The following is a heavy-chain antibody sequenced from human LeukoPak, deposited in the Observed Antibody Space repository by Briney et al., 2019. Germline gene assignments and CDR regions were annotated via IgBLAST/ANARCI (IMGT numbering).Heavy chain of an antibody. J-gene: IGHJ4*02. CDR2: INPNSGGT. V-gene: IGHV1-2*02. D-gene: IGHD2-21*02. CDR1: GYTFTGYY. Sequence: ASVKVSCKASGYTFTGYYMHWVRQAPGQGLEWMGWINPNSGGTNYAQKFQGRVTMTRDTSISTAYMGLSRLRSDDTAVYYCARDSAHIVVVTALTPDYWGQGTLVTVSS. CDR3: ARDSAHIVVVTALTPDY.